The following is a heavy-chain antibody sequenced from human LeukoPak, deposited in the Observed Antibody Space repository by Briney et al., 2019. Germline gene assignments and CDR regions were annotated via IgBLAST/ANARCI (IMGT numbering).Heavy chain of an antibody. D-gene: IGHD6-6*01. CDR2: INPDSGGT. V-gene: IGHV1-2*02. CDR1: GYTFTGYY. Sequence: RASVKVSCTASGYTFTGYYMHWVRQAPGQGLEWMGWINPDSGGTNYARKFQGRVTMTRDTSISTAYMELSSLRSDDTAVFYCARGNIATRRGENWFDPWGQGTLVTVSS. J-gene: IGHJ5*02. CDR3: ARGNIATRRGENWFDP.